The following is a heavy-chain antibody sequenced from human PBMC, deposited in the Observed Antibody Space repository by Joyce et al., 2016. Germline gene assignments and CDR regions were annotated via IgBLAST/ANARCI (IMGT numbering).Heavy chain of an antibody. D-gene: IGHD2-2*01. J-gene: IGHJ4*02. V-gene: IGHV4-34*01. CDR1: GGSFSAYH. CDR2: INHSGVN. CDR3: ARVVVVPDAIPFDH. Sequence: QVQLQQWGTGLLKPSETLSLTCAVYGGSFSAYHWSWIRQTPGKGLEWIWEINHSGVNNYNPSLKSRGTISIDTSKNQVSLKLTSVTAADTAMYYCARVVVVPDAIPFDHWGQGTLVTVSS.